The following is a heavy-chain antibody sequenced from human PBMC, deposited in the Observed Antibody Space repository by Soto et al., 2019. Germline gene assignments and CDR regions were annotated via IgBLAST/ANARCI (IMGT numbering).Heavy chain of an antibody. J-gene: IGHJ4*02. Sequence: SLRLSCAASGFTFSSYGLHWVRQAPGKGLEWVAVISYDGSNKYYADSVKGRFTISRDNSKNTLYLQMNSLRAEDTAVYYCAKEYSSWGQGIRVTVSS. CDR2: ISYDGSNK. CDR1: GFTFSSYG. D-gene: IGHD6-13*01. CDR3: AKEYSS. V-gene: IGHV3-30*18.